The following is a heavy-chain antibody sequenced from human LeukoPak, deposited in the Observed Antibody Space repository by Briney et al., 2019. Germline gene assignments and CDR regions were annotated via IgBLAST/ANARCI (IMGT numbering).Heavy chain of an antibody. D-gene: IGHD1-26*01. CDR1: GFTVSDNY. Sequence: PGGALRLSCAASGFTVSDNYMSRGRQAPGKGLEWVSMIHTGGSAYYTDSVKGRFTISRDDSTNTLYLHMNSLRAEDTALYYCARGGGYPLYYYGMYVWGQGTTVTVSS. J-gene: IGHJ6*02. V-gene: IGHV3-53*01. CDR2: IHTGGSA. CDR3: ARGGGYPLYYYGMYV.